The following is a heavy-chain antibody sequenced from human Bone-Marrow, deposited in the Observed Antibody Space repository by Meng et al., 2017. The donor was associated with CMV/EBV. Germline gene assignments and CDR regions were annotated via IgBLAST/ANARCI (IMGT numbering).Heavy chain of an antibody. D-gene: IGHD3-3*01. J-gene: IGHJ4*02. CDR2: ISGSGGST. Sequence: GESLKISCAASGFIFTNFWMSWVRQAPGKGLEWVSAISGSGGSTYYADSVKGRFTISRDNSKNTLYLQMNSLRAEETAVYYCAKNHSRILLRFLEWLTAFDYWGQGPLVTVSS. CDR3: AKNHSRILLRFLEWLTAFDY. CDR1: GFIFTNFW. V-gene: IGHV3-23*01.